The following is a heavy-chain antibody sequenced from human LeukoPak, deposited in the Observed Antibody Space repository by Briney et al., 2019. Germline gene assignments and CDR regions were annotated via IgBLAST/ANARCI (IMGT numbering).Heavy chain of an antibody. CDR3: ARDNWVDY. CDR1: GFTFSGYA. CDR2: ISSGSTM. Sequence: GGSLRLSCAASGFTFSGYAMNWGRRAPGKGLEWVSYISSGSTMHYADSVKGRFTISRDNAKRSVYLQMNSLRAEDTAVYYCARDNWVDYWGQGTLVTVSS. D-gene: IGHD7-27*01. V-gene: IGHV3-69-1*02. J-gene: IGHJ4*02.